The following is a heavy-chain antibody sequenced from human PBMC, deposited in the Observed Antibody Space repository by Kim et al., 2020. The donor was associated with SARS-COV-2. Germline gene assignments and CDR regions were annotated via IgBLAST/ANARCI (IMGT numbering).Heavy chain of an antibody. CDR3: ARGGSSDAFDI. Sequence: ANCARKCPGRGTITADKSTSTAYMELSSLRSEDTAVYYCARGGSSDAFDIWGQGTMVTVSS. D-gene: IGHD6-6*01. V-gene: IGHV1-69*04. CDR2: A. J-gene: IGHJ3*02.